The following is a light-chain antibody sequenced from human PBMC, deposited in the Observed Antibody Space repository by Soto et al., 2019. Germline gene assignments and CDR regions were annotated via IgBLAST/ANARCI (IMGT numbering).Light chain of an antibody. CDR3: QQYANSPIT. V-gene: IGKV3-20*01. Sequence: EIVLTQSPATLSLSPGERATLSCRASQSLSSYLAWYQQKPGQAPRLLIYGVSSRASGIPDRFFGSGSGTDFTLTINRLEPEDFAVYYCQQYANSPITFGQGTRLEIK. CDR1: QSLSSY. CDR2: GVS. J-gene: IGKJ5*01.